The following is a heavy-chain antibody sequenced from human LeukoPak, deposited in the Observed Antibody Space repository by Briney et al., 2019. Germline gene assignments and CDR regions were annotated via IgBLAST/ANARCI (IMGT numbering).Heavy chain of an antibody. D-gene: IGHD6-19*01. Sequence: SETLSLTCAVSGGSISSSNWWSWVRQPPGKGLEWIGEIYHSGSTNYNPSLKSRVTISVDTSKNQFSLKLSSVTAADTAVYYCARHGDSGWYEVDYWGQGTLVTVSS. V-gene: IGHV4-4*02. J-gene: IGHJ4*02. CDR3: ARHGDSGWYEVDY. CDR2: IYHSGST. CDR1: GGSISSSNW.